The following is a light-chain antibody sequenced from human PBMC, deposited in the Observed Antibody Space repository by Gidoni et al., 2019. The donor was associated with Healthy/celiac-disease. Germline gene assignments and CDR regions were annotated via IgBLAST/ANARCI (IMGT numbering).Light chain of an antibody. Sequence: QSARTQPASVYGSPGQSITISCTGTSSDVGGYNYVSWYQQHPGKAPKLMIYEVSNRPSGVSNRFSGSKSGNTASLTISGLQAEDEADYYCSSYTSSSTLVFGGGTKLTVL. CDR1: SSDVGGYNY. J-gene: IGLJ3*02. CDR3: SSYTSSSTLV. CDR2: EVS. V-gene: IGLV2-14*01.